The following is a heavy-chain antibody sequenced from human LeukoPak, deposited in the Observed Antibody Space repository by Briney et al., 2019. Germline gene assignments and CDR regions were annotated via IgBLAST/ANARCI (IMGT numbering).Heavy chain of an antibody. V-gene: IGHV4-59*01. Sequence: PSETLSLTCTVSGGSISNYYWSWFRQPPGKRLEWIGYIFYTGSTNYNPSLKTRVTISTDTSKNQFSLKLSSVTAADTAVYYCARGIVVVVAASRSDWFDPWGQGTLVTVSS. CDR3: ARGIVVVVAASRSDWFDP. D-gene: IGHD2-15*01. CDR2: IFYTGST. J-gene: IGHJ5*02. CDR1: GGSISNYY.